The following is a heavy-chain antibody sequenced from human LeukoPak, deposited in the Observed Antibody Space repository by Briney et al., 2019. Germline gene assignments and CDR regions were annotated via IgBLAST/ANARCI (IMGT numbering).Heavy chain of an antibody. D-gene: IGHD3-22*01. CDR3: ARGGGSGDYAY. J-gene: IGHJ4*02. V-gene: IGHV4-61*01. Sequence: SETLSLTCSVSGGSVSSGSYYWSWIRQPPGKGLEWIGFIYYSGSTNYNPSLKSRVTISRDTSKNQFSLRLGSVTAADTAVYYCARGGGSGDYAYWGQGILVTVSS. CDR1: GGSVSSGSYY. CDR2: IYYSGST.